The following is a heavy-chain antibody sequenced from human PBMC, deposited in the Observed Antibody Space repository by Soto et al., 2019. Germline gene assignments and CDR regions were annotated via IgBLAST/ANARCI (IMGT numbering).Heavy chain of an antibody. CDR3: ARGHSYSWSYQGDFDY. V-gene: IGHV1-8*01. Sequence: QVQLVQSGAEVKKPGASVKVSCKASGYTFTSYDINWVRQATGQGLEWMGWMNPNSGNTGYAQKFQGRVTMTRNTDISTANMELSSLKSEDTAVYYCARGHSYSWSYQGDFDYWGQGTMVTVSS. CDR2: MNPNSGNT. CDR1: GYTFTSYD. D-gene: IGHD1-26*01. J-gene: IGHJ4*02.